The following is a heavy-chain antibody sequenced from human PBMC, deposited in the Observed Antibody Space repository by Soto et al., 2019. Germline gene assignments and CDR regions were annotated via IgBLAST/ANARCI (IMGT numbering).Heavy chain of an antibody. CDR3: ARSARRGAVAGTDYYYGMDV. Sequence: GGSLRLSCAASGFTFSSYAMHWVRQAPGKGLEWVAVISYDGSNKYYADSVKGRFTISRDNSKNTLYLQMNSLRAEDTAVYYCARSARRGAVAGTDYYYGMDVWGQGTTVTVSS. D-gene: IGHD6-19*01. V-gene: IGHV3-30-3*01. J-gene: IGHJ6*02. CDR1: GFTFSSYA. CDR2: ISYDGSNK.